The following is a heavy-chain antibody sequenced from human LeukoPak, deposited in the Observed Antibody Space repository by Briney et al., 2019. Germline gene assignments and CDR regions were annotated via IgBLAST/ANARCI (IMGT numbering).Heavy chain of an antibody. Sequence: PGRSRRLSCAASGFTFSSYAMHWVRQAPGKGLEWVAVISYDGSNKYYADSVKGRFTISRDNSKNTLYLQMNSLRAEDTAVYYCAKDLYYYGSGSYFENDAFDIWGQGTMVTVSS. CDR1: GFTFSSYA. D-gene: IGHD3-10*01. CDR3: AKDLYYYGSGSYFENDAFDI. V-gene: IGHV3-30-3*01. J-gene: IGHJ3*02. CDR2: ISYDGSNK.